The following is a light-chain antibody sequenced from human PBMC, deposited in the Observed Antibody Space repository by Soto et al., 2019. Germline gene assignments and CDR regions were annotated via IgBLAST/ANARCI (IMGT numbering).Light chain of an antibody. Sequence: SYELTQPPSVSVSPGQTARIACSGDALPKQDAYWYQQKPGQAPVLLIYKDKERPSGIPERFSGSSSGTTVTLTIGGVQAEDEADYYCQSSDRGDTYWVFGGGTKVTVL. CDR1: ALPKQD. J-gene: IGLJ3*02. CDR3: QSSDRGDTYWV. CDR2: KDK. V-gene: IGLV3-25*02.